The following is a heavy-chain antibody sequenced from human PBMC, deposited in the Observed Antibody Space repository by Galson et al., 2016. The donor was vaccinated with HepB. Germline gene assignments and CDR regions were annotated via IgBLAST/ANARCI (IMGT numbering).Heavy chain of an antibody. J-gene: IGHJ5*02. D-gene: IGHD6-13*01. CDR3: AKRPPYNNNWFVGFDP. V-gene: IGHV3-23*01. CDR2: ISGDSENT. Sequence: SLRLSCAASGFTFSDSAMSWVRQAPGKGLEWVSAISGDSENTYYTDSVKGRFAISKDNSEKTLYLQMNSLRAEDTAIYYCAKRPPYNNNWFVGFDPWGQGTRVTVSS. CDR1: GFTFSDSA.